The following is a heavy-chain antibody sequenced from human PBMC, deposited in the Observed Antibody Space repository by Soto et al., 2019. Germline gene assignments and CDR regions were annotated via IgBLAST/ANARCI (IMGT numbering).Heavy chain of an antibody. CDR2: ISSSSSYI. J-gene: IGHJ5*02. CDR3: ARDYCSSTSCYMSNWFDP. Sequence: LRLSCAASGFTFSSYSMNWVRQAPGKGLEWASSISSSSSYIYYADSVKGRFTISRDNAKNSLYLQMNSLRAEDTAVYYCARDYCSSTSCYMSNWFDPWGQGTLVTVSS. CDR1: GFTFSSYS. V-gene: IGHV3-21*01. D-gene: IGHD2-2*02.